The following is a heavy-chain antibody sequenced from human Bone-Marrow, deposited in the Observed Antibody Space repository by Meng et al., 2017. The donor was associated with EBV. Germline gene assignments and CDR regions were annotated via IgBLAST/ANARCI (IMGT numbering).Heavy chain of an antibody. CDR1: GYTFNSYD. V-gene: IGHV1-8*01. J-gene: IGHJ5*02. CDR2: MNPNSGNT. Sequence: QVQLVQWGDEVKKPGASVKVSCKASGYTFNSYDIHWVRQATGQGLEWMGWMNPNSGNTGYAQKFQDRVTMTRNTSISTAYMELSSLRSEDTAVYYCARGTYDRPVDPWGQGTLVTVSS. CDR3: ARGTYDRPVDP. D-gene: IGHD3-16*01.